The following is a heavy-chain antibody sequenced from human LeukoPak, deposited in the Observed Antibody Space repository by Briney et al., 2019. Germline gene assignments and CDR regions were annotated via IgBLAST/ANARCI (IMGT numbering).Heavy chain of an antibody. J-gene: IGHJ4*02. CDR3: AKLGGNVAF. CDR1: GFTFSNYA. Sequence: GSLRLSCAASGFTFSNYAMSWVRQAPGKGLEWVSSISGSGGSTYYVDSVKGRFTISRDNSKNTLHLQMNILRAEDTAAYYCAKLGGNVAFWGQGTLVTVSS. CDR2: ISGSGGST. D-gene: IGHD4-23*01. V-gene: IGHV3-23*01.